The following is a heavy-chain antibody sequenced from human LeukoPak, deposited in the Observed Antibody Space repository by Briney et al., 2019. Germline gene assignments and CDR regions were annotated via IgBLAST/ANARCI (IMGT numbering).Heavy chain of an antibody. CDR2: ISGSGGST. CDR3: AKSDRLVYNYFDY. V-gene: IGHV3-23*01. D-gene: IGHD3-9*01. J-gene: IGHJ4*02. CDR1: GFTFSSYA. Sequence: RGGSLRLSCSASGFTFSSYAMSWVRQAPGKGLEWVSAISGSGGSTYYADSVKGRFTISRDNSKNTLYLQMNSLRAEDTAVDFCAKSDRLVYNYFDYWGQGTLVTVSS.